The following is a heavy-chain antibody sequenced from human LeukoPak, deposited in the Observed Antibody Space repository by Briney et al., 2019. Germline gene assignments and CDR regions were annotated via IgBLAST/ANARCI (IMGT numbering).Heavy chain of an antibody. J-gene: IGHJ4*02. CDR1: GFTFSDYA. CDR2: ITGDGNIK. V-gene: IGHV3-30*02. Sequence: GSLRLSCAASGFTFSDYAMHWVRQAPGKGLEWLTFITGDGNIKFHADSVKGRFSVSRDNSKNTQYLQMTSLRPDDTAVYYCAKERLYSGSSFSYWGQGTLVTVSS. CDR3: AKERLYSGSSFSY. D-gene: IGHD1-26*01.